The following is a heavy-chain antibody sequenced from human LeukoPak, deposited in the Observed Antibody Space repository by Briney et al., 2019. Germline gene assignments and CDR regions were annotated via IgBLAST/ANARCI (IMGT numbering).Heavy chain of an antibody. Sequence: GGSLRLSCAASGFTFSSYAMLWVRQAPGEGLEWVAVLSYDGSNKYYADSVKGRFTISRDNSKNTLYLQMNSLRAEDTAVYYCAKDGGLWVSAHWGDSWGRGTLVTVSS. D-gene: IGHD7-27*01. CDR1: GFTFSSYA. V-gene: IGHV3-30-3*01. J-gene: IGHJ4*02. CDR2: LSYDGSNK. CDR3: AKDGGLWVSAHWGDS.